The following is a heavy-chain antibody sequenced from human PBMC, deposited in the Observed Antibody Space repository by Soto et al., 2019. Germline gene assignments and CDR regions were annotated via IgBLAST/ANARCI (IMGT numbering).Heavy chain of an antibody. D-gene: IGHD5-18*01. CDR1: GYTFTGNY. V-gene: IGHV1-2*02. J-gene: IGHJ4*02. Sequence: ASVKVSCKASGYTFTGNYIHWVRQAPGQGLEWMALINPKNGETNSAQRFKDRVTMTRDTSINTAYMELSGLTSDDTAIYYCARGGDTSIVHPRFEYWGEGALVTVSS. CDR2: INPKNGET. CDR3: ARGGDTSIVHPRFEY.